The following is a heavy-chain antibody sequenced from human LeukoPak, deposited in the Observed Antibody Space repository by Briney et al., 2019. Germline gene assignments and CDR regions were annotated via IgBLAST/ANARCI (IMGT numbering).Heavy chain of an antibody. CDR3: ASSGSSKEGGFDY. D-gene: IGHD2-15*01. Sequence: PGGSLRLSYAASGFTVSSNYMSWVRQAPGKGLEWVSVIYSGGSTYYADSVKGRFTISRDNSKNTLYLQMNSLRAEDTAVYYCASSGSSKEGGFDYWGQGTLVTVSS. CDR2: IYSGGST. CDR1: GFTVSSNY. J-gene: IGHJ4*02. V-gene: IGHV3-53*01.